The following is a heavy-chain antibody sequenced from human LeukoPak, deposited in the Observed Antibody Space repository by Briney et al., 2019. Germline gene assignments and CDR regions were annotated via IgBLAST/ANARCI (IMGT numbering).Heavy chain of an antibody. V-gene: IGHV3-15*01. CDR3: TTILLWFGESEY. CDR2: IKSKTHCGTK. J-gene: IGHJ4*02. D-gene: IGHD3-10*01. CDR1: GFTFSNAW. Sequence: GGSLRLSRAASGFTFSNAWMSWVREAPGKGLECVGRIKSKTHCGTKDYVAPVKGRFTNSRDDSKNKLYLQMNSLKTEDTAVYYCTTILLWFGESEYWRQGTLVTVSS.